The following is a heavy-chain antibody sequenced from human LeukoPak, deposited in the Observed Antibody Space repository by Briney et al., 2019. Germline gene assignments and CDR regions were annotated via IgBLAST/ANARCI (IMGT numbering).Heavy chain of an antibody. Sequence: ASVKVSCKASGYTFTGYYMHWVRQAPGQGLEWMGWINPNSGGTNYAQKFQGRVTMTRDTSISTAHMELSRLRSDDTAVYYCARVESGPYYFDYWGQGTLVTVSS. J-gene: IGHJ4*02. V-gene: IGHV1-2*02. D-gene: IGHD3-10*01. CDR3: ARVESGPYYFDY. CDR1: GYTFTGYY. CDR2: INPNSGGT.